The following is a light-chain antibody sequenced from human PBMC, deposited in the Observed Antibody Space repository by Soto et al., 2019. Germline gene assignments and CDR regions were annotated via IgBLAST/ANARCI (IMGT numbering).Light chain of an antibody. CDR3: QQYNSYSRS. V-gene: IGKV1-5*03. CDR1: QSISSW. Sequence: IPITQYPSNLSASVGDRVTITCRPSQSISSWLAWYQQKPGKAPKLLIYKASSLESGVPSRFSGSGSGTEFTLTISSLQPDDFATYYCQQYNSYSRSFGQGTKLDIK. CDR2: KAS. J-gene: IGKJ1*01.